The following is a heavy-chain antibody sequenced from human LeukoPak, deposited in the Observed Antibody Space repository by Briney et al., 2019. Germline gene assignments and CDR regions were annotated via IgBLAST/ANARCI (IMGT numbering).Heavy chain of an antibody. CDR3: ARHYGP. CDR2: IYDSGST. J-gene: IGHJ5*02. CDR1: GVSISSYY. D-gene: IGHD3-16*01. V-gene: IGHV4-59*05. Sequence: RASETLSLTCTVSGVSISSYYWSWIRQPPGKGLEWIGSIYDSGSTYHNPSLKSRVTISVDTSKNQFSLKLNSVTAADTAVYYCARHYGPWGQGTLVTVSS.